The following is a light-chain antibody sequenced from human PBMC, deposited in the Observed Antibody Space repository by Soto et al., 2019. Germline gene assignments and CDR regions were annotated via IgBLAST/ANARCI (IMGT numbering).Light chain of an antibody. CDR1: QSVRSN. Sequence: EIVMTQSPATLSVSPGERATLSCRASQSVRSNLAWYQQKPGQAPRLLIYGASTRATGIPARFSGSGSGTEFTLTSSSLQSEDLTVYYCQQYNNWPRTFGQGTKVDIK. J-gene: IGKJ1*01. V-gene: IGKV3-15*01. CDR2: GAS. CDR3: QQYNNWPRT.